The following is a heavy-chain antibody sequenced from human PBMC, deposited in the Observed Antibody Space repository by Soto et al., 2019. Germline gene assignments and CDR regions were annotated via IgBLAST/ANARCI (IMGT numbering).Heavy chain of an antibody. CDR2: INHSGST. V-gene: IGHV4-34*01. D-gene: IGHD3-9*01. J-gene: IGHJ4*02. CDR1: GGSFSGYY. Sequence: PSETLRLTCAVYGGSFSGYYWSWIRQPPGKGLEWIGEINHSGSTNYNPSLKSRVTISVDTSKNQFSLKLSSVTAADTAVYYCARGGYDILTGYYSTYYFDYWGKGTLVT. CDR3: ARGGYDILTGYYSTYYFDY.